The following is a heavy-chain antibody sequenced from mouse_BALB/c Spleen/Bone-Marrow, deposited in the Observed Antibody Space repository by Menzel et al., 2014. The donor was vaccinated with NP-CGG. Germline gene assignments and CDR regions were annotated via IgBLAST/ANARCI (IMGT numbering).Heavy chain of an antibody. D-gene: IGHD2-3*01. CDR3: ARHGDGYHTRYFDY. J-gene: IGHJ2*01. V-gene: IGHV5-9-3*01. Sequence: EVKLQEPGGGLVKPGGSLKLSCAASGFTFSSYAMSWVRQTPEKRLEWVATISSGGSYTYYSDSVKGRFTISRGNAKNTLYLQMSSLRSEDTAMYYCARHGDGYHTRYFDYWGQGTTLTVSS. CDR1: GFTFSSYA. CDR2: ISSGGSYT.